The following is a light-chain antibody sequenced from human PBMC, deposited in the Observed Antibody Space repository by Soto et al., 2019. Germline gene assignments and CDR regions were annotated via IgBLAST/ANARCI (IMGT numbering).Light chain of an antibody. CDR1: QDIRDS. CDR2: DVS. V-gene: IGKV1-33*01. CDR3: QHYKDLPPT. Sequence: DIRMTQSPSSLSASVGDRIVITYQSSQDIRDSLSWYQQKPGRAPKLLIYDVSNLEAGVPSRFSGSGSGTHFVFTITSLQTEDIATYYCQHYKDLPPTFGGGTKVEI. J-gene: IGKJ4*01.